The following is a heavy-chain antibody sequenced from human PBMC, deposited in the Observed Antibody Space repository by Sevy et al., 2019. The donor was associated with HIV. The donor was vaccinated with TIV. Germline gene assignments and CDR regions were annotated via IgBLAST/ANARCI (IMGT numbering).Heavy chain of an antibody. CDR3: VREGLGGFSYSLDC. V-gene: IGHV3-7*01. CDR2: MKQDGSEK. D-gene: IGHD5-18*01. CDR1: GFTFSSYW. Sequence: GGSLRRSCAASGFTFSSYWMSWVRQAPGKGLEWVATMKQDGSEKYYVDSVKGRFTISRDNAKHSLYLQMNSLRAEDTAVYYCVREGLGGFSYSLDCWGQGTLVTVSS. J-gene: IGHJ4*02.